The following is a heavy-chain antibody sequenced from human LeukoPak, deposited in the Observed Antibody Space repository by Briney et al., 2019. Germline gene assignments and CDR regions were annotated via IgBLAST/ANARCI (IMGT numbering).Heavy chain of an antibody. V-gene: IGHV3-7*01. J-gene: IGHJ3*02. CDR1: AFTFRSDW. CDR3: ARDTSPSSRSIYFGALDM. CDR2: INHDGSKK. D-gene: IGHD3-3*02. Sequence: QSGGSLRLSCATSAFTFRSDWMTWVRQAPGKGLEWVANINHDGSKKHYVDSVKGRFTISRDNTENSLFLQLNSLRAEDTAMYYCARDTSPSSRSIYFGALDMWGQGTMVTVSS.